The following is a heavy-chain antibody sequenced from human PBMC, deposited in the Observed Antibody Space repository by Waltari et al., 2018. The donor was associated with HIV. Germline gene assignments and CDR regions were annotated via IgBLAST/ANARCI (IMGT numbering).Heavy chain of an antibody. Sequence: QMLLSESGPGLVRPSETLSHRCNVSGVAKGSSAYFGGWIRHPPGKGLEWLGSLSDTMTSNVNPSLKGRVKLSFDRSTSQVSLTLTSVAVADTSVYFCVVHRTSIPTRVDFWGQG. J-gene: IGHJ4*02. CDR1: GVAKGSSAYF. CDR3: VVHRTSIPTRVDF. D-gene: IGHD2-2*01. V-gene: IGHV4-39*07. CDR2: LSDTMTS.